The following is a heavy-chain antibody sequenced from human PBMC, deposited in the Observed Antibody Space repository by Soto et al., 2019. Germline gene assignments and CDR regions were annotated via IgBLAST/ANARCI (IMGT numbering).Heavy chain of an antibody. CDR2: IGAGGDT. J-gene: IGHJ4*02. CDR3: AREAPGCPNGECYNYPDY. V-gene: IGHV3-13*01. Sequence: PGGSLRLSCAASGFSFSTYDFHWVRQPQGKGLEWVSAIGAGGDTYYAGSVKGRFTISRENAKNSVYLQMDSLRAGDTAVYYCAREAPGCPNGECYNYPDYWGQGTLVTVSS. CDR1: GFSFSTYD. D-gene: IGHD2-8*01.